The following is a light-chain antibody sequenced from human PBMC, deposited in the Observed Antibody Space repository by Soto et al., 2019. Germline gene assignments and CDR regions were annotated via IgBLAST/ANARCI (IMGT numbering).Light chain of an antibody. CDR1: QSVSTN. Sequence: EIVLTQSPGTLSLSPGERATLSCRASQSVSTNYLAWYQQKPGQAPRLLIYSASRRATGFPARFSGSGSGTDFTLTISSLQSEDFAVYYCQQYNNWPWTFGQGTKVDIK. V-gene: IGKV3-15*01. CDR2: SAS. J-gene: IGKJ1*01. CDR3: QQYNNWPWT.